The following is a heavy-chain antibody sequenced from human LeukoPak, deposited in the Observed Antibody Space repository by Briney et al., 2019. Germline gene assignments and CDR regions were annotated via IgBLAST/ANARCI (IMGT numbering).Heavy chain of an antibody. CDR2: ISGSGST. J-gene: IGHJ4*02. CDR3: ATTGYSSRNY. CDR1: GFTFSSFA. D-gene: IGHD6-13*01. V-gene: IGHV3-23*01. Sequence: PGGSLRLSCAASGFTFSSFAMGWVRQAPGKGLEWVSAISGSGSTYYADSVKGRFTISRDSSKNTLYLRMNSLRAEDTAVYYCATTGYSSRNYWGQGTLVTVSS.